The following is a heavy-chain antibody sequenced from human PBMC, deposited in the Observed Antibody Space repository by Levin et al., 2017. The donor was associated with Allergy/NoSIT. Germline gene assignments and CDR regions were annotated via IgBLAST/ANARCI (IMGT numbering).Heavy chain of an antibody. CDR3: ATSNPYWYFDL. Sequence: GESLKISCAASGFTFSSYAMSWVRQAPGKGLEWVSAISGSGGSTYYADSVKGRFTISRDNSKNTLYLQMNSLRAEDTAVYYCATSNPYWYFDLWGRGTLVTVSS. V-gene: IGHV3-23*01. CDR1: GFTFSSYA. CDR2: ISGSGGST. J-gene: IGHJ2*01.